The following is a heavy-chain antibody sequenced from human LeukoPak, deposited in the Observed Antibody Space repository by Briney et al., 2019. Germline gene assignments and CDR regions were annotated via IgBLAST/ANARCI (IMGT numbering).Heavy chain of an antibody. J-gene: IGHJ4*02. CDR3: AKGGDIVVVPAAMEIDY. CDR1: GFTFSSYA. Sequence: GGSLRLSCAASGFTFSSYAMSWVRQAPGKGLEWVSAISGSGGSTYYADSVKGRFTISRDNSKNTLYLQMNSLRAEDTAVYYCAKGGDIVVVPAAMEIDYWGQGTLVTVSS. D-gene: IGHD2-2*01. CDR2: ISGSGGST. V-gene: IGHV3-23*01.